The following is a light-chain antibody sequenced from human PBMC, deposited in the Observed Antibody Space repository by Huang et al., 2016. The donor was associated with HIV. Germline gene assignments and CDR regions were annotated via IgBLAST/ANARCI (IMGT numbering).Light chain of an antibody. J-gene: IGKJ3*01. Sequence: DIVMSQSPDYLPVSLGARATINCRSSRSILDNSNSKSYLAWYQQKPGQPPKLLIYWASTRASGVPDRFSGSGSGTDFTLSISGLQAEDVAIYYCQQYYISPRTFGPGTKVDLK. V-gene: IGKV4-1*01. CDR2: WAS. CDR1: RSILDNSNSKSY. CDR3: QQYYISPRT.